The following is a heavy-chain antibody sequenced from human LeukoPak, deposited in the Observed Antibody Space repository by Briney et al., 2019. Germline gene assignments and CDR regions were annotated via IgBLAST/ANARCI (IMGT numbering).Heavy chain of an antibody. CDR3: AREAPVAGTSDY. J-gene: IGHJ4*02. CDR1: GFTFSSYS. V-gene: IGHV3-21*01. Sequence: PGGSLRLSCAASGFTFSSYSMNWVRQAPGKGLEWVSSISSSSSYIYYADSVKGRFTISRDNAKNSLYLQVNSLRAEDTAVYYCAREAPVAGTSDYWGQGTLVTVSS. D-gene: IGHD6-19*01. CDR2: ISSSSSYI.